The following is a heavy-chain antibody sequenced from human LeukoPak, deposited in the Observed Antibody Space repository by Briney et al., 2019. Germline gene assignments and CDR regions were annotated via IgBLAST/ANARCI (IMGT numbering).Heavy chain of an antibody. CDR2: VKQDGSEK. J-gene: IGHJ4*02. Sequence: GGTLRLSCAASGFTFNNYGMSWVRQAPEKGLEWVANVKQDGSEKYYVDSVKGRFTISRDNAKNSLYLQMNSLRAEDTAVYYCARGEDSSGYYFDYWGQGTLVTVSS. V-gene: IGHV3-7*01. D-gene: IGHD3-22*01. CDR3: ARGEDSSGYYFDY. CDR1: GFTFNNYG.